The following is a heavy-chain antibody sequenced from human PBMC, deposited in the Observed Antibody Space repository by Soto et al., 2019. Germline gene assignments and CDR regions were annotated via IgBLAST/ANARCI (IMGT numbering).Heavy chain of an antibody. CDR2: IYATGTT. V-gene: IGHV4-4*07. D-gene: IGHD1-1*01. Sequence: SETLSLTCTVSGASISGFYLSWIRKSAGKGLEWIGRIYATGTTDYTPPLKSRVMMSVDTSKKQLSLKLRCVTAADTAVYYCVRDGTKTLRDCFDYWGQGISVTVSS. J-gene: IGHJ4*02. CDR3: VRDGTKTLRDCFDY. CDR1: GASISGFY.